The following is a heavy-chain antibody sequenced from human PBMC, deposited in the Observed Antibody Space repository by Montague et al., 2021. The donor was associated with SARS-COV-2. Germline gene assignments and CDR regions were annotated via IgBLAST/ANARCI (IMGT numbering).Heavy chain of an antibody. Sequence: CAISGDSVSSNSATWNWVRQSPSRGLEWLGGTYYRSKWYNDYAVSVRGRVTINPDTSKNQFSLQLNSVTPEDTAIYYYTSGREGNYNVMDVWGQGTTVTVSS. D-gene: IGHD1-1*01. J-gene: IGHJ6*02. CDR3: TSGREGNYNVMDV. V-gene: IGHV6-1*01. CDR1: GDSVSSNSAT. CDR2: TYYRSKWYN.